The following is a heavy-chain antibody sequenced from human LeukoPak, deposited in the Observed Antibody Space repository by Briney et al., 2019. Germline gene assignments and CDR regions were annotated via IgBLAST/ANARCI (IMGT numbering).Heavy chain of an antibody. Sequence: GGSLRLSCAASGFTFSSYWMHWVRQAPGKGLVWVSRIKSDGSTNYAGSVKGRFTISRDNAKNTVSLQMNSLRAEDTCSYYCARAPSEIGGYYPEYFRHWGQGTLVTVSS. CDR1: GFTFSSYW. V-gene: IGHV3-74*01. CDR2: IKSDGST. D-gene: IGHD3-22*01. J-gene: IGHJ1*01. CDR3: ARAPSEIGGYYPEYFRH.